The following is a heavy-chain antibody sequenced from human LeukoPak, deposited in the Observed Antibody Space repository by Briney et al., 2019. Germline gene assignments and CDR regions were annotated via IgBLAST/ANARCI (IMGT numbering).Heavy chain of an antibody. CDR2: IYYSGST. Sequence: PSETLSLTCTVSGGSISSYYWSWIRQPPGKGLEWIGYIYYSGSTNYNPSLKSRVTISVDTSKNQFSLKLSSVTAADTAVYYCARALMGSNYYYYYMDVWGKGTTVTVSS. J-gene: IGHJ6*03. D-gene: IGHD3-10*01. V-gene: IGHV4-59*01. CDR3: ARALMGSNYYYYYMDV. CDR1: GGSISSYY.